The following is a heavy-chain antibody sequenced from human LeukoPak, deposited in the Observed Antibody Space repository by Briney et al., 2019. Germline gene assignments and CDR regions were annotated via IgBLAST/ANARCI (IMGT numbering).Heavy chain of an antibody. D-gene: IGHD3-9*01. CDR3: ARELKADYDILTGYYTHDY. J-gene: IGHJ4*02. Sequence: ASVKVSCKASGYTFTGYYMHWVRQAPGQGLEWMGWINPNSGGTNYAQKFQGRVTMTRDTSISTAYMELSRLRSDDTAVYYCARELKADYDILTGYYTHDYWGQGTLVTVSS. CDR2: INPNSGGT. V-gene: IGHV1-2*02. CDR1: GYTFTGYY.